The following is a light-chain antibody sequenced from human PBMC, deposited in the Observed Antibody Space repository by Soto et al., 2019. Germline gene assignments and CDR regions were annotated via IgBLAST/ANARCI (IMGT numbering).Light chain of an antibody. CDR3: SSYTSSSTLDYV. J-gene: IGLJ1*01. CDR1: SSDVGGYNY. CDR2: DVS. Sequence: LTQPASLSGSPGQSITISCTGTSSDVGGYNYVSWYQQHPGKAPKLMIYDVSNRPSGVSNRFSGSKSGNTASLTISGLQAEDEADYYCSSYTSSSTLDYVFGTGTKVTVL. V-gene: IGLV2-14*01.